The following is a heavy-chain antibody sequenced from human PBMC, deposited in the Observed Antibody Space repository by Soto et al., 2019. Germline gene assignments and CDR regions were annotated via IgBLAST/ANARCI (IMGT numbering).Heavy chain of an antibody. D-gene: IGHD6-13*01. Sequence: QVQLVESGGGVVQAGRSLRRSCAASGFTFSSYGMHWVRQAPGKGLEWVAVISYDGSNKYYADSVKGRFTISRDNSKNTLYLQMNGLRAEDTAVYYCAKKYSSSWYDYFDYWGQGTLVTVSS. CDR1: GFTFSSYG. J-gene: IGHJ4*02. CDR3: AKKYSSSWYDYFDY. CDR2: ISYDGSNK. V-gene: IGHV3-30*18.